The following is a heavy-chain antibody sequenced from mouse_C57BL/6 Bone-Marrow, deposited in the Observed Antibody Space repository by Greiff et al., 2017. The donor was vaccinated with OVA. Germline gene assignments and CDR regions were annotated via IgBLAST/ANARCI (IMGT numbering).Heavy chain of an antibody. Sequence: QVQLQQPGAELVKPGASVKLSCKASGYTFTSYWMQWVKQRPGQGLEWIGEIDPSDSYTNYNQKFKGKATLTLATSSSTAYMQLSSLTSEDSAVYYCARDFYFDYWGQGTTLTVSS. J-gene: IGHJ2*01. CDR2: IDPSDSYT. CDR3: ARDFYFDY. V-gene: IGHV1-50*01. CDR1: GYTFTSYW.